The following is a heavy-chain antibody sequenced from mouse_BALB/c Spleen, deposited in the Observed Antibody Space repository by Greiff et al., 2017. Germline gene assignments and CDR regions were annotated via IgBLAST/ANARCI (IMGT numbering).Heavy chain of an antibody. Sequence: DLVKPGASVKLSCKASGYTFTSYWMNWIKQRPGQGLEWIGRIAPGSGSTYYNEMFKGKATLTVDTSSSTAYIQLSSLSSEDSAVYFCAIYGYDAGFAYWGQGTLVTVSA. CDR2: IAPGSGST. CDR1: GYTFTSYW. V-gene: IGHV1S41*01. J-gene: IGHJ3*01. D-gene: IGHD2-2*01. CDR3: AIYGYDAGFAY.